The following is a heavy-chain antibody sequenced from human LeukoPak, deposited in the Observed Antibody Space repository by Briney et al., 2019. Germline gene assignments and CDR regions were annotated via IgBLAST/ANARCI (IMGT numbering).Heavy chain of an antibody. V-gene: IGHV4-61*02. CDR2: IYTSGST. J-gene: IGHJ4*02. CDR3: ARETFGGVIVI. CDR1: GGSISSGSYY. Sequence: PSETLSLTCTVSGGSISSGSYYWSWIRQPAGKGLEWIGRIYTSGSTNYNPSLKSRVTISVDTSKNQFSLKLSSVTAADTAVYYCARETFGGVIVIWGQGTLVTVSS. D-gene: IGHD3-16*02.